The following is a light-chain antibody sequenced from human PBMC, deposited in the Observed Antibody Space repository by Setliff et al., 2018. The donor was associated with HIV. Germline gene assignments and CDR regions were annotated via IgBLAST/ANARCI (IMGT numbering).Light chain of an antibody. CDR3: SSFTSSKALL. J-gene: IGLJ3*02. CDR1: SSDIGGYNY. V-gene: IGLV2-14*03. CDR2: DVT. Sequence: QSALTQPASVSGSAGQSITISCTGTSSDIGGYNYVSWYQQLPGNTPKLIIYDVTNRPSGVPDRFSGSKSANTASLTISGLQAEDEADYYCSSFTSSKALLFGGGTKVPS.